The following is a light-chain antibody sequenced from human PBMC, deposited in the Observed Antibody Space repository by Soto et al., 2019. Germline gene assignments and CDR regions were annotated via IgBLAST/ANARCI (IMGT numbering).Light chain of an antibody. J-gene: IGKJ4*01. CDR3: QERSNWAPCT. CDR2: DAS. V-gene: IGKV3-11*01. CDR1: QTVSSY. Sequence: EIVLTQSPATLSLSPGDRATLSCRASQTVSSYLAWYQQKPGQAPRLLIYDASNRATGIPARFSGSGSGTDFTLTISSLEPDDFAVYYGQERSNWAPCTFGGGTKVEIK.